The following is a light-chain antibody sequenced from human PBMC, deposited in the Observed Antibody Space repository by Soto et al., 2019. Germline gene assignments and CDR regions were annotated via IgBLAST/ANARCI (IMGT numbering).Light chain of an antibody. J-gene: IGLJ3*02. Sequence: QSALTQPASVSGSPGQSITISCTGTSSDVGGYNYVSWYQQHPGKAPKVMIYEVTNRPSGVSNRFSGSKSGNTASLTISGLQAEDEADYYCSSYTSSTTRVFGGGTKLNVL. CDR1: SSDVGGYNY. CDR3: SSYTSSTTRV. CDR2: EVT. V-gene: IGLV2-14*01.